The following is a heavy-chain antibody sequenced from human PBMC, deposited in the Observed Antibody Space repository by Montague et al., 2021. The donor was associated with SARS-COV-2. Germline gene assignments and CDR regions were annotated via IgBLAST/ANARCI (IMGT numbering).Heavy chain of an antibody. CDR2: ISYDGSNK. D-gene: IGHD3-16*02. CDR3: ARDNYDYVWGSYRYIY. Sequence: SQSLSFAASGFTFSSYAMHWVRQAPGKGLEWVAVISYDGSNKYYADPVKGRFTISRDNSKNTLYLQMNSLRAEDTAVYYCARDNYDYVWGSYRYIYWGQGTLVTGSS. V-gene: IGHV3-30*04. J-gene: IGHJ4*02. CDR1: GFTFSSYA.